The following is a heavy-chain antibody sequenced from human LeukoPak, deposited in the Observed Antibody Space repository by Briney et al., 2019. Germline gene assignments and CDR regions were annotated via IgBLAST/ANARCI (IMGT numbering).Heavy chain of an antibody. CDR3: ARVSSVSSWPYFDY. V-gene: IGHV3-64*01. CDR2: ISSNGGST. J-gene: IGHJ4*02. D-gene: IGHD6-13*01. CDR1: GFTLSSYA. Sequence: GGSLRLSCAASGFTLSSYAMHWVRQAPGKGLEYVSAISSNGGSTYYANSVKGRFTISRDNSKNTLYLQMGSLRAEDMAVYYCARVSSVSSWPYFDYWGRGTLVTVSS.